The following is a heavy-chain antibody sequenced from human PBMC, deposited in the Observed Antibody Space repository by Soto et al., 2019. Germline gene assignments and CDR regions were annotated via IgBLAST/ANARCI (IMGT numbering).Heavy chain of an antibody. CDR2: ISPAGSSI. J-gene: IGHJ3*02. CDR3: AKDRGGSGAFDI. CDR1: GFSFSIYS. D-gene: IGHD3-10*01. Sequence: EGQLVEFGGGLVKPGGSLRLSCAASGFSFSIYSYNWVRQAPGKGMDWLSYISPAGSSIDYADSVKGRFTISRDSARDSVSLQMNSLRSEDTAVYYCAKDRGGSGAFDIWGQGTMVNVSS. V-gene: IGHV3-48*01.